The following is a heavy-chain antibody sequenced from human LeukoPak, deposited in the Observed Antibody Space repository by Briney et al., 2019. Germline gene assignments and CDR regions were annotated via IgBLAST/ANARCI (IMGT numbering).Heavy chain of an antibody. CDR1: GFTFSSYS. J-gene: IGHJ6*02. V-gene: IGHV3-21*01. CDR2: ISSSSYI. Sequence: GGSLRLSCAASGFTFSSYSMSWVRQAPGKGLEWVSSISSSSYIYYADSVKGRFTISRENAKNSLYLQMNSLRAEDTAVYYCARMDYYYYYGMDVWGQGTTVTVSS. CDR3: ARMDYYYYYGMDV. D-gene: IGHD3/OR15-3a*01.